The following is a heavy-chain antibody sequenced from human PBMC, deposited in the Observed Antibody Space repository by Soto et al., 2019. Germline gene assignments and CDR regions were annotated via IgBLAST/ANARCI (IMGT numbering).Heavy chain of an antibody. Sequence: EVQLLESGGGLVQPGVSLRLSCAASGFTFSTYAMSWVRQAPGKGLEWVSGISDSGSITYYADSVKGRFTISRDKSKNTLFLQMNSLRAEDTAVYFCAKDLASAAGFDCWGQGTLVTVSS. CDR2: ISDSGSIT. CDR3: AKDLASAAGFDC. J-gene: IGHJ4*02. D-gene: IGHD6-13*01. V-gene: IGHV3-23*01. CDR1: GFTFSTYA.